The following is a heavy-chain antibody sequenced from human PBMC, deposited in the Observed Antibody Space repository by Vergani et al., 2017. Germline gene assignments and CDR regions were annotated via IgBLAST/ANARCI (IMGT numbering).Heavy chain of an antibody. V-gene: IGHV3-48*01. Sequence: EVQLVESGGGLVQPGGSLRLSCAASGFTFSSYSMNWVRQAPGKGLEWVSYISSSSSTIYYADSVKGRFTISRDNAKNSLYLQMNSLRAEDTAVYYCAKEYNWNAEYWGQGTLVTVSS. J-gene: IGHJ4*02. D-gene: IGHD1-20*01. CDR3: AKEYNWNAEY. CDR2: ISSSSSTI. CDR1: GFTFSSYS.